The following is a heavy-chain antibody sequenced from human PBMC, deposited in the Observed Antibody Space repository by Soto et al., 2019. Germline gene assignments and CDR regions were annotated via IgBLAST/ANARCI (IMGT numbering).Heavy chain of an antibody. V-gene: IGHV4-59*08. J-gene: IGHJ5*02. D-gene: IGHD1-1*01. CDR3: EIRQNWNNLFDT. Sequence: QVPLQEPGTGQVKPAETLSLTCTVYGGSITNNYWCCIRQPPGKGLEWIWCSYYRGSTSYNPALRIRVTISIDTSKTQFSLRRRSVTAADTAVYYCEIRQNWNNLFDTCGQGHLVTVAS. CDR1: GGSITNNY. CDR2: SYYRGST.